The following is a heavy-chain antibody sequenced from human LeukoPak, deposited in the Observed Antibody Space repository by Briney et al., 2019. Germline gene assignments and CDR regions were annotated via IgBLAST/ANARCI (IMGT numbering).Heavy chain of an antibody. J-gene: IGHJ4*02. V-gene: IGHV4-59*08. CDR2: IHHSGST. D-gene: IGHD3-22*01. CDR3: ARQHFDSSGFFDYYFDS. CDR1: GASISNFG. Sequence: SETLSLTCSVTGASISNFGWSWIRQPPGKGLEWIGYIHHSGSTNYNPSLTSRLTMSLDTSKSQFSLRLSSVTAADTAVYYCARQHFDSSGFFDYYFDSWGQGTPVTVSS.